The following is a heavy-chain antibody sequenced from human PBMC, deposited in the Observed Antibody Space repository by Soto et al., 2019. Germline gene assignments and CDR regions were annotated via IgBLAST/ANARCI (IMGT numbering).Heavy chain of an antibody. J-gene: IGHJ5*02. CDR2: IYYSGST. Sequence: SETLSLTCPVSGGSISSYYWSWIRQPPGKGLEWIGYIYYSGSTNYNPSLKSRVTISVDTSKNQFSLKLSSVTAADTAVYYCAREIYYDSSGYQRRWFDPWGQGTLVTVSS. CDR1: GGSISSYY. D-gene: IGHD3-22*01. CDR3: AREIYYDSSGYQRRWFDP. V-gene: IGHV4-59*01.